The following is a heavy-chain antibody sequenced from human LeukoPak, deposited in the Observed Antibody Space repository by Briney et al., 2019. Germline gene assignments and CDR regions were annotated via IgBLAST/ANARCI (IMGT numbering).Heavy chain of an antibody. Sequence: GESLKISCKGSGFTFTNYWIGWVRQLPGKGLEWMGIIYPDDSNTIYSPSFQGQVTISADKSIRTAYLQWSSLKASDTAIYYCARPSTTVDWYFDLWGRGTLVTVSS. CDR2: IYPDDSNT. CDR3: ARPSTTVDWYFDL. J-gene: IGHJ2*01. CDR1: GFTFTNYW. V-gene: IGHV5-51*01. D-gene: IGHD4-17*01.